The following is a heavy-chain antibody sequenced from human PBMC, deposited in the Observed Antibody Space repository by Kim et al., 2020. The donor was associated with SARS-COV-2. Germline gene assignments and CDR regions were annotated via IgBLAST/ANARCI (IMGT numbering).Heavy chain of an antibody. CDR2: IDYSGST. Sequence: SETLSLTCTVSGGSISSYYWSWIRQPPGKGLEWIGYIDYSGSTNYNPSLKSRVTISVDTSKNQFSLKLSSVTAADTAVYYCAREGYYYGSGTIYDAFDI. CDR1: GGSISSYY. CDR3: AREGYYYGSGTIYDAFDI. V-gene: IGHV4-59*01. D-gene: IGHD3-10*01. J-gene: IGHJ3*02.